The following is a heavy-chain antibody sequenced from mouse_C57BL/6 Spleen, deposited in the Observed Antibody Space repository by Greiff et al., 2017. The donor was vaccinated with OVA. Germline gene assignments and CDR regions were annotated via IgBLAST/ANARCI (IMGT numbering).Heavy chain of an antibody. V-gene: IGHV1-80*01. D-gene: IGHD2-4*01. J-gene: IGHJ3*01. CDR3: ARDGAFYYDYDGFAY. CDR1: GYAFSSYW. CDR2: IYPGDGDT. Sequence: VKLMESGAELVKPGASVKISCKASGYAFSSYWMNWVKQRPGKGLEWIGQIYPGDGDTNYNGKFKGKATLTADKSSSTAYMQLSSLTSEDSAVYFCARDGAFYYDYDGFAYWGQGTLVTVSA.